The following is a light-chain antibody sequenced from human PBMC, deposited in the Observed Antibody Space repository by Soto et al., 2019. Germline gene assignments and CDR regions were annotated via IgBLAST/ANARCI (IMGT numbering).Light chain of an antibody. Sequence: DIQLTQSPSSLSASVGDRVTITCRASQNINCYLSWYQQKPGKAPKLLIYWASSLISGVPSRFTGGESGTEFTLTISSLQPDDFATYYFQPSSADQLTCGGGTKV. J-gene: IGKJ4*02. CDR2: WAS. CDR3: QPSSADQLT. CDR1: QNINCY. V-gene: IGKV1-5*03.